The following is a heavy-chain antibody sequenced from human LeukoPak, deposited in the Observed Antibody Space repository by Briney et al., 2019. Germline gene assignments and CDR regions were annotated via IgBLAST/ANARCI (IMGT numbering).Heavy chain of an antibody. Sequence: GGSLRLSCAASGFSFSGYWMHWVRQAPGKGLVWVSRINEDGSFTSYAGSVQGRFTVSRDNAKNTLYLQMHSLRAEDTAVYYCARDLVMVNTPGDDFDYWGRGTLVTVSS. CDR2: INEDGSFT. J-gene: IGHJ4*02. CDR3: ARDLVMVNTPGDDFDY. D-gene: IGHD2-21*01. CDR1: GFSFSGYW. V-gene: IGHV3-74*01.